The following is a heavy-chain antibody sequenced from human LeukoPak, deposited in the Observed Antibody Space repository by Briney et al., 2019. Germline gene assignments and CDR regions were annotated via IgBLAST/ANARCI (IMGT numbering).Heavy chain of an antibody. D-gene: IGHD6-13*01. J-gene: IGHJ4*02. CDR2: TYTSGAT. Sequence: PSETLSLTCTVSRASISDNYWRWRLQPAPKKRQWIGRTYTSGATNYTPPLKSRASVSVDTSKNQFSLSLRCVTAADTAVYYCTIGGASGSLAHWGPGTLVTVSS. CDR1: RASISDNY. CDR3: TIGGASGSLAH. V-gene: IGHV4-4*07.